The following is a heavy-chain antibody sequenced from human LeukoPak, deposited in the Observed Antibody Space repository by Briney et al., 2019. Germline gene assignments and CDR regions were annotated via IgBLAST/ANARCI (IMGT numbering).Heavy chain of an antibody. Sequence: SQTLSLTCTVSGGSISSGSCYWSWIRQPAGKGLEWIGRIYTSGSTNYNPSLKSRVTISVDTSKNQFSLKLNSVTAADTAVYYCARAIVVTNWFDPWGQGTLVTVSS. CDR3: ARAIVVTNWFDP. V-gene: IGHV4-61*02. D-gene: IGHD5-12*01. CDR2: IYTSGST. CDR1: GGSISSGSCY. J-gene: IGHJ5*02.